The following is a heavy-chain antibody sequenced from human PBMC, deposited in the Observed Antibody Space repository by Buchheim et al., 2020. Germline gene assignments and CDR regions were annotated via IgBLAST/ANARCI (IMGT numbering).Heavy chain of an antibody. J-gene: IGHJ4*02. CDR1: GFTFSSYA. CDR2: ISGSGGST. V-gene: IGHV3-23*01. D-gene: IGHD3-22*01. CDR3: AKDVGESMIVVGHPVFDY. Sequence: EVQLLESGGGLVQPGGSLRLFCAASGFTFSSYAMSWVRQAPGKGLEWVSAISGSGGSTYYADSVKGRFTISRDNSKNTLYLQMNSLRAEDTAVYYCAKDVGESMIVVGHPVFDYWGQGTL.